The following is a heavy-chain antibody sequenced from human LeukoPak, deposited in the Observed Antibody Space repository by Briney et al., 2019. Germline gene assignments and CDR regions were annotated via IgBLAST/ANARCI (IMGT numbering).Heavy chain of an antibody. CDR2: IYYSGST. CDR1: GGSISSYY. CDR3: ARRFTDDYGGLNWFDP. Sequence: PSETLSLTCTVSGGSISSYYWSWIRQPPGKGLEWIGYIYYSGSTNYNPSLKSRVTISVDTSKNQFSLKLSSVTAADTAVYYCARRFTDDYGGLNWFDPWGQGTLVTVSS. V-gene: IGHV4-59*01. D-gene: IGHD4-23*01. J-gene: IGHJ5*02.